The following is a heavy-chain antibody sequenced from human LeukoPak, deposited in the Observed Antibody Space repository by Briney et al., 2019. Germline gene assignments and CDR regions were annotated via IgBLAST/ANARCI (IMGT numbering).Heavy chain of an antibody. D-gene: IGHD6-19*01. J-gene: IGHJ4*02. CDR1: GFTFSSYA. CDR2: ISYDGSNK. CDR3: AKSSGWYGYFDY. V-gene: IGHV3-30-3*02. Sequence: PGRSLRLSCAASGFTFSSYAMHWVRQAPGKGLEWVAVISYDGSNKYYADSVKGRFTISRDNAKNSLYLQMDSLRAEDTALYYCAKSSGWYGYFDYWGQGTLVTVSS.